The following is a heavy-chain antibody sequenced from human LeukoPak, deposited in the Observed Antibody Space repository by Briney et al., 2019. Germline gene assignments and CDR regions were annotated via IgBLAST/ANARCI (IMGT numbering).Heavy chain of an antibody. Sequence: SETLSLTCTVSGGSISSGSHYWSWIRRPAGKGLEWIGRIYATGSTIYNPSLKSRVTISVDASKNQFSLKVSSVTAADTALYYCARDVVGWDADPDACDIWGQGTMVTVSS. J-gene: IGHJ3*02. CDR3: ARDVVGWDADPDACDI. D-gene: IGHD6-19*01. V-gene: IGHV4-61*02. CDR2: IYATGST. CDR1: GGSISSGSHY.